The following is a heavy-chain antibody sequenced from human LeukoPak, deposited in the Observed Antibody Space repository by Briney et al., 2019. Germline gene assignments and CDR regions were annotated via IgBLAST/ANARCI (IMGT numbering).Heavy chain of an antibody. CDR3: AKAKSVGSSTYYYGMDV. CDR1: GFTFSSYG. Sequence: GGSLRLSCAASGFTFSSYGMHWVRQASGKGLEWVAVISYDGSNKYYADSVKGRFTISRDNSKNALYLQMNSLRAEDTAVYYCAKAKSVGSSTYYYGMDVWGQGTTVTVSS. D-gene: IGHD3-16*01. J-gene: IGHJ6*02. CDR2: ISYDGSNK. V-gene: IGHV3-30*18.